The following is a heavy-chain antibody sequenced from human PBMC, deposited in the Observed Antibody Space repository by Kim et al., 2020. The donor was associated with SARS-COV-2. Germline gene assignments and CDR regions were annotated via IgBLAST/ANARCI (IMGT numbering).Heavy chain of an antibody. CDR3: ARAPRSTLGGVIATPFDL. Sequence: SETLSLTCSVSGGSVRSDEYYWNWLRQSPGKGLEWIVNVYYSGTTNYNPSIKNRVTMSVDAPKNHYSLIRTSVTAADTANYYCARAPRSTLGGVIATPFDLGGQGTLVSVS. CDR2: VYYSGTT. V-gene: IGHV4-61*03. D-gene: IGHD3-16*02. J-gene: IGHJ5*02. CDR1: GGSVRSDEYY.